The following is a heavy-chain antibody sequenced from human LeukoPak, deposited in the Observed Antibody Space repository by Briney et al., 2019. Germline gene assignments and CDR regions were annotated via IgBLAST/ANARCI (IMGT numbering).Heavy chain of an antibody. V-gene: IGHV3-11*06. Sequence: GGSLRLSCAASGFTFSDYCMSWIRQAPGKGLEWVSYISSSDTYTNYADSVKGRFTISRDNAKNSLYLQMNSLRAEDTAVYYCARGSYSSGSSADYWGQGTLVTVSS. J-gene: IGHJ4*02. CDR1: GFTFSDYC. D-gene: IGHD6-19*01. CDR2: ISSSDTYT. CDR3: ARGSYSSGSSADY.